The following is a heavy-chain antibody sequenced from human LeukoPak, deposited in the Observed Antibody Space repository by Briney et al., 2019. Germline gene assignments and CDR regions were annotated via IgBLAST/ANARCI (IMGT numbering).Heavy chain of an antibody. CDR2: ISSSSSYI. Sequence: PGGSLRLSCAASGFTFSSYWMSWVRQAPGKGLEWVSSISSSSSYIYYADSVKGRFTISRDNAKNSLYLQMNSLRAEDTAVYYCARDHLENNGWLVTGDAFDIWGQGTMVTVSS. V-gene: IGHV3-21*01. D-gene: IGHD6-19*01. CDR1: GFTFSSYW. J-gene: IGHJ3*02. CDR3: ARDHLENNGWLVTGDAFDI.